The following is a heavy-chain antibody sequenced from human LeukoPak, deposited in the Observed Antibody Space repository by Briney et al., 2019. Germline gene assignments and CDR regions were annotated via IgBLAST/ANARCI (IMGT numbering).Heavy chain of an antibody. V-gene: IGHV1-2*02. CDR2: INPNTGGR. D-gene: IGHD4-17*01. J-gene: IGHJ3*02. Sequence: GASVKVSCKTSGYTFTDYYFHWVRQAPGQGLEWMGWINPNTGGRGYAQKFQGRVPMTRDTSISAAYMELSSLRSDDTAVYYCARGALGYGADLFDIWGQGTMVTVSS. CDR1: GYTFTDYY. CDR3: ARGALGYGADLFDI.